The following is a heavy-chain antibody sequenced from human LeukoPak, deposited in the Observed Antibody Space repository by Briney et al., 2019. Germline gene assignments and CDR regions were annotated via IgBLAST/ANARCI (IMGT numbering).Heavy chain of an antibody. D-gene: IGHD3-9*01. V-gene: IGHV4-34*01. J-gene: IGHJ4*02. CDR2: INHSGST. CDR1: GGSFSGYY. CDR3: ARVIGVSELRYFDWYRNIPVYFDY. Sequence: PSETLSLTCAVYGGSFSGYYWSWIRQPPGKGLEWIGEINHSGSTNNNPSLKSRVTISVDTSKNQFSLKLSSVTAADTAVYYCARVIGVSELRYFDWYRNIPVYFDYWGQGTLVTVSS.